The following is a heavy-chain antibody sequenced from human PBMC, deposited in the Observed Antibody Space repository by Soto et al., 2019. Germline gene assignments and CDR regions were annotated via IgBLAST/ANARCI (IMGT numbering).Heavy chain of an antibody. CDR2: INPSGGST. CDR1: GYTFTSYY. D-gene: IGHD3-10*01. Sequence: GASVKVSCKASGYTFTSYYMYWVRQAPGQGLEWMGIINPSGGSTSYAQKFQGRVTMTRDTSTSTVYMELSSLRSEDTAVYYCARGNGAYGSGSYYNFYYYYGMDVWGQGTTVTVSS. CDR3: ARGNGAYGSGSYYNFYYYYGMDV. V-gene: IGHV1-46*01. J-gene: IGHJ6*02.